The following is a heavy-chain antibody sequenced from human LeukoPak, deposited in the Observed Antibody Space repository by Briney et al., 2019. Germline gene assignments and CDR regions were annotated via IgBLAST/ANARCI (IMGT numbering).Heavy chain of an antibody. CDR2: IYYSGST. D-gene: IGHD2-2*01. Sequence: SETLSLTCTVSGGSISSYYWSWIRQPPGKGLEWIGYIYYSGSTNYNPSLKSRVTISVDTSKNQFSLKLSCVTAADTAVYYCARLGMPFNFDYWGQETLVTVSS. CDR3: ARLGMPFNFDY. V-gene: IGHV4-59*08. CDR1: GGSISSYY. J-gene: IGHJ4*02.